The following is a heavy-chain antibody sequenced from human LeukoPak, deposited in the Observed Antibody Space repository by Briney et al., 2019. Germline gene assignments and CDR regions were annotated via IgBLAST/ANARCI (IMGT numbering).Heavy chain of an antibody. Sequence: ASVKVSCKASGYTFTSYGISWVRQAPGQGLEWMGWISAYNGNTNYAQKPQGRVTMTTDTSTSTAYMELRSLRSDDTAVYYCARTDCSGGSCPIDYWGQGTLVTVSS. CDR1: GYTFTSYG. V-gene: IGHV1-18*04. CDR3: ARTDCSGGSCPIDY. CDR2: ISAYNGNT. D-gene: IGHD2-15*01. J-gene: IGHJ4*02.